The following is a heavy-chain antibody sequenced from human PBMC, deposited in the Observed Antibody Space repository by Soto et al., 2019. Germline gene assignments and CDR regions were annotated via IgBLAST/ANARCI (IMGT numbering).Heavy chain of an antibody. CDR1: GFTFSSYG. Sequence: GGSLRLPCAASGFTFSSYGLNWVRKTPGKGLEWVAVIWYDGSNKYYADSVKGGFTISRDNSKNRLYLQMNSLRAEDTAVYYCARERGAMVHYFMEVWGKGTTVPSP. CDR2: IWYDGSNK. V-gene: IGHV3-33*01. D-gene: IGHD5-18*01. CDR3: ARERGAMVHYFMEV. J-gene: IGHJ6*03.